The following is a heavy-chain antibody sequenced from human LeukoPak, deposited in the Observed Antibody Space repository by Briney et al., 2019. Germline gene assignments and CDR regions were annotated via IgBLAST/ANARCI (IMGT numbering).Heavy chain of an antibody. Sequence: GGSLRLSCAASGFTFSSYEMNWVRQAPGKGLEWVSAISGSGGSTYYADSVKGRFTISRDNSKNTLYLQMNSLRAEDTAVYYCAKRVDPNYFDYWGQGTLVTVSS. CDR1: GFTFSSYE. D-gene: IGHD3-9*01. V-gene: IGHV3-23*01. CDR3: AKRVDPNYFDY. CDR2: ISGSGGST. J-gene: IGHJ4*02.